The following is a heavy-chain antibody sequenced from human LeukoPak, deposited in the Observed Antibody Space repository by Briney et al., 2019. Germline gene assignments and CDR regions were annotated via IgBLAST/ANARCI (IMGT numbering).Heavy chain of an antibody. Sequence: GGCLRLSCAASGYTFSSYWMNWARQALGKGLEWVASRNHNGNVNYYVDSVKGRFTISRDNAKNSLYLQMSNLRAEDTAVYFCARGGGLDVWGQGATVTVSS. CDR2: RNHNGNVN. CDR3: ARGGGLDV. D-gene: IGHD3-16*01. CDR1: GYTFSSYW. V-gene: IGHV3-7*03. J-gene: IGHJ6*02.